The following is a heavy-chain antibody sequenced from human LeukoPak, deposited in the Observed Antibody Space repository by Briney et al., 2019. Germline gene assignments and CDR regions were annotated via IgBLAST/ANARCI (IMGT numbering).Heavy chain of an antibody. CDR1: GFTFSDYY. V-gene: IGHV3-23*01. D-gene: IGHD2-2*01. CDR2: ISGSGGST. CDR3: AKGLVVPAAHFDY. Sequence: PGGSLRLSCAASGFTFSDYYMSWIRQAPGKGLEWVSAISGSGGSTYYADSVKGRFTISRDNSKNTLYLQMNSLRAEDTAVYYCAKGLVVPAAHFDYWGQGTLVTVS. J-gene: IGHJ4*02.